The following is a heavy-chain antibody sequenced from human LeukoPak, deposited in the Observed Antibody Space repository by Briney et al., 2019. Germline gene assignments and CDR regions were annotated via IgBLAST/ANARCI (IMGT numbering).Heavy chain of an antibody. CDR3: ARRCGGDCHSKMGLDP. CDR2: IHYSGKT. Sequence: SETLPLTCIVSGGFISNSIYYWAWIRQPPGEGLEWIGSIHYSGKTYYYPSLKSRVTMSVDTSKNQFSLKLSSVTAADTAVYYCARRCGGDCHSKMGLDPWGQGTAVTVSS. CDR1: GGFISNSIYY. J-gene: IGHJ5*02. V-gene: IGHV4-39*01. D-gene: IGHD2-21*02.